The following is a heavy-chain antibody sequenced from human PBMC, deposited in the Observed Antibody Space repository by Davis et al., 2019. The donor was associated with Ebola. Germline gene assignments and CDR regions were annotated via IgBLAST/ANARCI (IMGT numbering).Heavy chain of an antibody. CDR3: AKDTNWGFGNGMDV. Sequence: PGGSLRLFCAASGFTFDDYAMHWVRQAPGKGLEWVSGISWNSGSIGYADSVKGRFTISRDNAKNSLYLQMNSLRAEDTALYYCAKDTNWGFGNGMDVWGQGTTVTVSS. CDR2: ISWNSGSI. CDR1: GFTFDDYA. D-gene: IGHD7-27*01. V-gene: IGHV3-9*01. J-gene: IGHJ6*02.